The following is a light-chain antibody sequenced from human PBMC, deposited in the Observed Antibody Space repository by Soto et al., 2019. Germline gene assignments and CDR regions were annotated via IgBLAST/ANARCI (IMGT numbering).Light chain of an antibody. J-gene: IGKJ5*01. V-gene: IGKV1-39*01. CDR3: QQSYSTPIT. CDR1: QSISSY. CDR2: AAS. Sequence: DIQMTQSPSSLSASVGDRVTITCRASQSISSYLNWYQQKPGKAPKLLIYAASSLQSGVPSRFSGSGSGTDFTLTISSLQPEDFATYYCQQSYSTPITFGEGTRLEXK.